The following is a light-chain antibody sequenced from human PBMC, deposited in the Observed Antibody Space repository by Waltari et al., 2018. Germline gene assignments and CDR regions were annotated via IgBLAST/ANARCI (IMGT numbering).Light chain of an antibody. CDR2: EDS. V-gene: IGLV3-10*01. Sequence: SYELTQPPSVSVSPGQTARITCSGDALPKKYASWYQQKSGLAPVLVIFEDSKRPSGIPERFSGSSSGAMATLTISGAQVDDEADYYCYSTDSTGNQYVFGTGTKVTVL. J-gene: IGLJ1*01. CDR1: ALPKKY. CDR3: YSTDSTGNQYV.